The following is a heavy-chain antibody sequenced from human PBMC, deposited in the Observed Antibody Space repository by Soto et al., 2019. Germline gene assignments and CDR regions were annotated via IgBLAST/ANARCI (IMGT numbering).Heavy chain of an antibody. V-gene: IGHV4-59*08. CDR2: IDSSGST. D-gene: IGHD4-17*01. CDR1: GVSISFYY. Sequence: SETLSLTCTVSGVSISFYYWSWIRQPPGKGLEWIAYIDSSGSTKYNPSLKSRVTISLDTSRNQLSLKLNSVTAADSAVYYWARPSLRSDWYFDLWGRGTLVTFPS. CDR3: ARPSLRSDWYFDL. J-gene: IGHJ2*01.